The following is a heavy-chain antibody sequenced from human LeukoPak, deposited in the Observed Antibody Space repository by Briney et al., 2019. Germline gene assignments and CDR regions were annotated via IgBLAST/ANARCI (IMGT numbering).Heavy chain of an antibody. Sequence: GGSLRLSCAASGFTFSSYWMHWVRQAPGKGLVWVSRINSDGSSTSYADSVKGRFTISRDNAKNTLYLQMNSLRAEDTAVYYCARGSGLINPAGDAFDIWGQGTMVTVSS. CDR1: GFTFSSYW. J-gene: IGHJ3*02. D-gene: IGHD2-8*01. CDR3: ARGSGLINPAGDAFDI. V-gene: IGHV3-74*01. CDR2: INSDGSST.